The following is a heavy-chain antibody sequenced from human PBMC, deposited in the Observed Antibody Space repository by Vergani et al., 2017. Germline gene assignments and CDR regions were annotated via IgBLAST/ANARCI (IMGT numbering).Heavy chain of an antibody. CDR1: GGSFSGYY. CDR3: ARRAATGWLTYYYDSSGYFDY. J-gene: IGHJ4*02. CDR2: INHSGST. D-gene: IGHD3-22*01. V-gene: IGHV4-34*01. Sequence: QVQLQQWGAGLLKPSETLSLTCAVYGGSFSGYYWSWIRQPPGKGLEWIGEINHSGSTNYNPSLKSRVTISVDTSKNQFSLKLSSVTAADTAVYYCARRAATGWLTYYYDSSGYFDYWGQGTLVTVSS.